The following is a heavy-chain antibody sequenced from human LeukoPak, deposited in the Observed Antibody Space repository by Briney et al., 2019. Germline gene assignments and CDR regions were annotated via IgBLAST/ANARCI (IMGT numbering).Heavy chain of an antibody. CDR2: ISAYNGNT. CDR1: GYTFTSYG. J-gene: IGHJ6*03. CDR3: ARNRGYGIYYYYMDV. Sequence: GSSVKVSCKASGYTFTSYGISWVRQAPGQGLEWMGWISAYNGNTNYAQKLQGRVTMTTDTSTSTAYMELRSLRSDDTAVYYCARNRGYGIYYYYMDVWGKGTTVTVSS. V-gene: IGHV1-18*01. D-gene: IGHD2-15*01.